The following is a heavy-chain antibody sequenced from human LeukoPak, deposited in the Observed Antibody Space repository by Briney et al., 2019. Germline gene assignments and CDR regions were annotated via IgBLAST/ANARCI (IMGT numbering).Heavy chain of an antibody. CDR3: ARGVEMATMDL. J-gene: IGHJ2*01. CDR2: INHSGST. Sequence: PSETLSLTCAVYGGSFSGYYWSWIRQPPGKGLEWIGEINHSGSTNYNPSLKSRVTISVDTSKNQFSLKLSSVTAADTAVYYCARGVEMATMDLWGRGTLVTVSS. D-gene: IGHD5-12*01. CDR1: GGSFSGYY. V-gene: IGHV4-34*01.